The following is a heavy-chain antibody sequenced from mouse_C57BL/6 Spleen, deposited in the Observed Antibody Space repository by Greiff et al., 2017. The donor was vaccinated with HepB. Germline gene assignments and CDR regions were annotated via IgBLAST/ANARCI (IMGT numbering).Heavy chain of an antibody. D-gene: IGHD2-4*01. CDR1: GYTFTEYT. CDR3: ARHEEGTGIYYDYDGYFDV. CDR2: FYPGSGSI. V-gene: IGHV1-62-2*01. Sequence: QVQLQQSGAELVKPGASVKLSCKASGYTFTEYTIHWVKQRSGQGLEWIGWFYPGSGSIKYNEKFKDKATLTADKSSSTVYMELSRLTSEDSAVYFCARHEEGTGIYYDYDGYFDVWGTGTTVTVSS. J-gene: IGHJ1*03.